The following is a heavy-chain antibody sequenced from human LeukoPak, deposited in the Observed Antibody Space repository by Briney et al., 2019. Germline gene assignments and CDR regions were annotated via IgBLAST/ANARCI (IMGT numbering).Heavy chain of an antibody. V-gene: IGHV4-39*01. J-gene: IGHJ5*02. CDR1: GGSISSSSFY. D-gene: IGHD3-16*01. CDR3: ARHKKPQSYYVNWFDP. CDR2: IYYSGST. Sequence: PSETLSLTCTVSGGSISSSSFYWGWIRQPPGKGLEWIGSIYYSGSTYYNPSLKSRVTISVDTSKNQFSLKLSSVTAADTAVYYCARHKKPQSYYVNWFDPWGQGTLVTVSS.